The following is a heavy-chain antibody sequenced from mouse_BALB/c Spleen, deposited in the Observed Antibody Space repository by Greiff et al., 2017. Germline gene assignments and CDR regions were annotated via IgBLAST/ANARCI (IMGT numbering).Heavy chain of an antibody. CDR1: GYTFTSYW. CDR3: TRFYDYDGGAGMDY. CDR2: IYPGSGST. Sequence: LQQPGSELVRPGASVKLSCKASGYTFTSYWMHWVKQRPGQGLEWIGNIYPGSGSTNYDEKFKSKATLTVDTSSSTAYMQLSSLTSEDSAVYYCTRFYDYDGGAGMDYWGEGTSVTVSS. D-gene: IGHD2-4*01. J-gene: IGHJ4*01. V-gene: IGHV1S22*01.